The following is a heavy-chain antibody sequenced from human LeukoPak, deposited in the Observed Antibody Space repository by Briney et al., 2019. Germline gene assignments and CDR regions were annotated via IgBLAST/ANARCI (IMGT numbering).Heavy chain of an antibody. CDR1: GFTFSSYG. J-gene: IGHJ6*03. CDR3: ATPGSRGYYYYYMDV. CDR2: ISGSGGST. V-gene: IGHV3-23*01. D-gene: IGHD6-13*01. Sequence: AGGSLRLSCAASGFTFSSYGMSWVRQAPGKGLEWVSAISGSGGSTYYADSVKGRFTISRDNAKNSLYLQMNSLRAEDTAVYYCATPGSRGYYYYYMDVWGKGTTVTVSS.